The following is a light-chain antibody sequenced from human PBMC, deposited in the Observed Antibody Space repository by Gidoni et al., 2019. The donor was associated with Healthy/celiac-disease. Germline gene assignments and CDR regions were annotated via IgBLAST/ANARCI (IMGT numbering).Light chain of an antibody. CDR3: QQLNSYPRT. CDR1: QGISSY. CDR2: AAS. J-gene: IGKJ4*01. Sequence: DIQLTQSPSFLSASVGDRVTITCRASQGISSYLAWYQQKPGKAPKLLIYAASTLQSWVPSRFSGSGSGTEFTLTISSLQPEDFATYYCQQLNSYPRTFGGGTKVEIK. V-gene: IGKV1-9*01.